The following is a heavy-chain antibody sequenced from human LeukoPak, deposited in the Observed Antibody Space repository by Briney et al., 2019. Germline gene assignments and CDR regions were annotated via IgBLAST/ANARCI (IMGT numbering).Heavy chain of an antibody. CDR3: ASQSYYMDV. CDR1: GGSISSGSYY. CDR2: IYTSGST. Sequence: SQTLSLTCTVSGGSISSGSYYWSWIRQPAGKGLEWIGRIYTSGSTNYNPSLKSRVTISVDTSKNQFSLKLSSVTAADTAVYYCASQSYYMDVWGKGTTVTVSS. V-gene: IGHV4-61*02. J-gene: IGHJ6*03.